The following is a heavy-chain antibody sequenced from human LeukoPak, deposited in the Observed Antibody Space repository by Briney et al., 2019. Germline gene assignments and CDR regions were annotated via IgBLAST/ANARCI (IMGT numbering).Heavy chain of an antibody. V-gene: IGHV4-61*02. D-gene: IGHD5-24*01. J-gene: IGHJ4*02. CDR1: GRSISSGSYY. Sequence: SDTLSLTCTVSGRSISSGSYYWSWIRQPAGKGREWISRVYTSGSTNYNPSLNSRVTISVDTSKNQFSLKLSPVAAADTAVYYCAAEERATITDWGQGTLVTVSS. CDR2: VYTSGST. CDR3: AAEERATITD.